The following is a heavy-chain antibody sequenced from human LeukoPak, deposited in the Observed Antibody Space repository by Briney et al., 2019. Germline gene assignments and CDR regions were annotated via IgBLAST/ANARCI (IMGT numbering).Heavy chain of an antibody. J-gene: IGHJ4*02. V-gene: IGHV3-53*01. CDR2: IHSGGST. CDR1: GFTVSSNY. D-gene: IGHD2-2*01. CDR3: AKDFSIVVVPAAIIGTIA. Sequence: GGSLRLSCAASGFTVSSNYMSWVRQAPGKGLQWVSGIHSGGSTYYTDSVKGRFTISRDNSKNTLYLQMNSLRAEDTAVYYCAKDFSIVVVPAAIIGTIAWGQGTLVTVSS.